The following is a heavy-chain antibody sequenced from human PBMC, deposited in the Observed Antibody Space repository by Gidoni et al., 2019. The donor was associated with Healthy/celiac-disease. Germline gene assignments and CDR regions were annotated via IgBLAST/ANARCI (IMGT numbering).Heavy chain of an antibody. V-gene: IGHV4-39*01. Sequence: QLQLQESGPGLVKPSETLSLTCSVSVASFSSSSYSWGWIRQPPGKGLEWIGSIYYSGSTYYNPSLKSRVTISVDTPKNQFSLKLSSVTAADTAVYYCARQPLYSRARVGYYYYGMDVWGQGTTVTVSS. CDR2: IYYSGST. D-gene: IGHD2-8*01. CDR1: VASFSSSSYS. J-gene: IGHJ6*02. CDR3: ARQPLYSRARVGYYYYGMDV.